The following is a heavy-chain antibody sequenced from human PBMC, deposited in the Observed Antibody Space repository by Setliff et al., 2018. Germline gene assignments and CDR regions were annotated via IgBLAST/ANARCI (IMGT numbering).Heavy chain of an antibody. CDR1: GASITSGGFY. V-gene: IGHV4-61*09. CDR2: ISPSGST. D-gene: IGHD1-26*01. Sequence: SETLSLTCSVSGASITSGGFYWTWIRQPAGKGLEWIGHISPSGSTTYNPSVKSRVTISLDTSKNHFSLKLDSVTAADTALYYCAGSPSSGAYWNPRPFYSDYWARGTLV. J-gene: IGHJ4*02. CDR3: AGSPSSGAYWNPRPFYSDY.